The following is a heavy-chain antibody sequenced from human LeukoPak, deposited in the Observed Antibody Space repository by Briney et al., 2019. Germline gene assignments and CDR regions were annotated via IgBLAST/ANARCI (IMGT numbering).Heavy chain of an antibody. CDR2: ISAYNGNT. CDR1: GYTFTSYG. CDR3: ARVGEIMVRPPYYMDV. J-gene: IGHJ6*03. Sequence: ASVEVSCKASGYTFTSYGISWVRQAPGQGLEWMGWISAYNGNTNYAQKLQGRVTMTTDTSTSTAYMELRSLRSDDTAVYYCARVGEIMVRPPYYMDVWGKGTTVTISS. V-gene: IGHV1-18*01. D-gene: IGHD3-10*01.